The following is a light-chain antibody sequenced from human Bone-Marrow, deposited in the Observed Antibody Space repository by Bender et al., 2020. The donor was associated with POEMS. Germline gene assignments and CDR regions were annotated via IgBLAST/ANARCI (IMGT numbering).Light chain of an antibody. CDR2: KDD. V-gene: IGLV1-47*01. CDR1: TSNIGRSN. CDR3: AAWDDSMSGWV. Sequence: QSVLTQPPSASGTPGQSVTISCSGGTSNIGRSNVYWYQQVPGTAPKLLIYKDDQRPSGVPDRFSGSKSGTSASLAISGLGSEDEADYHCAAWDDSMSGWVFGGGTKVTVL. J-gene: IGLJ3*02.